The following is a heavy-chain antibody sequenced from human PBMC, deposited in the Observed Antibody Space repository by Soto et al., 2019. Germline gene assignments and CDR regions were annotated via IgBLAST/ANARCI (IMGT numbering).Heavy chain of an antibody. D-gene: IGHD2-8*01. CDR2: IVVGSGDT. CDR3: AADRQCTSARCLPYSFDC. J-gene: IGHJ4*02. Sequence: SVKVSCKASGFTFSRSAIQWVRQARGQRPEWIGWIVVGSGDTNYAQKFQERVTITRDTSTSTAYMELTGLRSEDTAVYFCAADRQCTSARCLPYSFDCWGQGTQVTVSS. CDR1: GFTFSRSA. V-gene: IGHV1-58*02.